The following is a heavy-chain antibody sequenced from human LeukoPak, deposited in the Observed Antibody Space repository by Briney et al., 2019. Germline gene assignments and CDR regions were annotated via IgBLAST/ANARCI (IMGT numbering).Heavy chain of an antibody. V-gene: IGHV3-30*18. CDR3: AKDHYYDSSGGFDY. Sequence: GGSLRLSCAASGFTFSSYGMHWVRQAPGKGLEWVAVISYDGSNKYHADSVKGRFTISRDNSKNTLYLQMNSLRAEDTAVYYCAKDHYYDSSGGFDYWGQGTLVTVSS. CDR1: GFTFSSYG. J-gene: IGHJ4*02. CDR2: ISYDGSNK. D-gene: IGHD3-22*01.